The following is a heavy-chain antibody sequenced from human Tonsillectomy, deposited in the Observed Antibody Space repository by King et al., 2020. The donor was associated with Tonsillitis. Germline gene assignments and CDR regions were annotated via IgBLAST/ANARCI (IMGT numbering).Heavy chain of an antibody. Sequence: VQLVESGGGLVKPGGSLRLSCAASGFTFSDYYMSWIRQAPGKGLEWVSYISSSGSTRYHADSVKGRFTISRDNAKNSLYLQMNSLRAEDTAVYYCARDHITGTTKDYYGTDVWGQGTTVTVSS. J-gene: IGHJ6*02. V-gene: IGHV3-11*01. CDR2: ISSSGSTR. D-gene: IGHD1-7*01. CDR3: ARDHITGTTKDYYGTDV. CDR1: GFTFSDYY.